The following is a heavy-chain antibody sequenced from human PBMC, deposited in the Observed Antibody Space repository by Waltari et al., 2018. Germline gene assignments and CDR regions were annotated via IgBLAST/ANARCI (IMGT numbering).Heavy chain of an antibody. CDR1: GFPFTRYG. CDR3: TRDLGGYCSTWQDFDY. J-gene: IGHJ4*02. D-gene: IGHD6-13*01. CDR2: SSVYNGNT. Sequence: QVHLVQSGTQVKKPWASVRVSCTASGFPFTRYGFTLVRQAPGQGLEWMGWSSVYNGNTNHAKNLKGRVTMTKDTSTGTSYMEWRDLRFDDTAVYYGTRDLGGYCSTWQDFDYLGQGTLVTVSS. V-gene: IGHV1-18*04.